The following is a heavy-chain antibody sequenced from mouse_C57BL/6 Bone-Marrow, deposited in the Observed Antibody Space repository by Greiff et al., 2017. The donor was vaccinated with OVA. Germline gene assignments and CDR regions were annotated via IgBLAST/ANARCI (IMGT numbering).Heavy chain of an antibody. D-gene: IGHD2-3*01. J-gene: IGHJ2*01. CDR3: AREDGYYNYFDY. V-gene: IGHV1-76*01. CDR2: IYPGSGNT. CDR1: GYTFTDYY. Sequence: VQLQESGAELVRPGASVKLSCKASGYTFTDYYINWVKQRPGQGLEWIARIYPGSGNTYYNEKFKGKATLTAEKSSSTSYMQLSSLTSEDSAVYFCAREDGYYNYFDYWGQGTTLTVSS.